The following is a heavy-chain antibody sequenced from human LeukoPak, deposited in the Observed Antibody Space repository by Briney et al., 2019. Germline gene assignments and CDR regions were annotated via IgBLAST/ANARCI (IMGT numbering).Heavy chain of an antibody. J-gene: IGHJ2*01. Sequence: GGSLRLSCAASGFTFSDYWMHWVRQAPGKGLEWVANIKQDGSEKYYVDSVKGRFTISRDNAKNSLYLQMNSLRAEDTAVYYCARGKGHHWYFDLWGRGTLVTVSS. V-gene: IGHV3-7*01. CDR2: IKQDGSEK. CDR3: ARGKGHHWYFDL. CDR1: GFTFSDYW.